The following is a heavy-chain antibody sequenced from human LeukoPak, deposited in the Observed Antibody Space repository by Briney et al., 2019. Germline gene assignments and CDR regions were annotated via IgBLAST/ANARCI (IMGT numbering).Heavy chain of an antibody. CDR1: GFTFSIHG. CDR3: AKDDGWLYYNH. CDR2: ISPGGEIP. D-gene: IGHD3-22*01. J-gene: IGHJ4*02. V-gene: IGHV3-23*01. Sequence: GGSLRLSCAASGFTFSIHGMNWVRQAPGKGLEWVSGISPGGEIPYYADSVKGRFTISRDNSKDTVSLQMHSLRDEDTATYYCAKDDGWLYYNHWGQGTLVTVFS.